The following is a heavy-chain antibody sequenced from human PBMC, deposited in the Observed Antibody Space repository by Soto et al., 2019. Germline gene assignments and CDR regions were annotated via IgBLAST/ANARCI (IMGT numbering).Heavy chain of an antibody. D-gene: IGHD5-18*01. J-gene: IGHJ6*02. Sequence: PGESLKISCKCSGYSITDYWIGLVRQMPGKGLEWMGRIDPSDSYTNYSLSFQGHVTISADKSISTAYLQWSSLKASDTAMYYCARTSMQSRGYSYGHGGMDVWGQGTTVTVSS. V-gene: IGHV5-10-1*01. CDR1: GYSITDYW. CDR3: ARTSMQSRGYSYGHGGMDV. CDR2: IDPSDSYT.